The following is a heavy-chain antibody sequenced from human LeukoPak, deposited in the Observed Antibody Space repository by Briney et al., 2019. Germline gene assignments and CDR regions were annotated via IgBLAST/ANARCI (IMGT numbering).Heavy chain of an antibody. V-gene: IGHV3-48*01. D-gene: IGHD3-22*01. Sequence: GGSLRLSCAASGFIFSDYSMNWVRQAPGEGLEWLSYITSTSDTIYYADSVKGRFSSSRDNAKNSVYLQMNSLRAEDTAVYYCARSSGYPFFDYWGQGTLVTVSS. J-gene: IGHJ4*02. CDR1: GFIFSDYS. CDR3: ARSSGYPFFDY. CDR2: ITSTSDTI.